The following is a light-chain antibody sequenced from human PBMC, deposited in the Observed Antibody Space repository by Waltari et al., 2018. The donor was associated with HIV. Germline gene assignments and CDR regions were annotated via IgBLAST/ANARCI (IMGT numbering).Light chain of an antibody. V-gene: IGKV3-20*01. CDR3: QQFDDWEYT. J-gene: IGKJ2*01. CDR2: GTS. CDR1: KNVNWDY. Sequence: VLTQSPGSLSLSPGDSVSLSCRASKNVNWDYLAWDQQRRGHPPTLLVSGTSVRAPGVPDRFSGSGSGTVFTLTINRLEPEDFTTYLCQQFDDWEYTFGQGTHL.